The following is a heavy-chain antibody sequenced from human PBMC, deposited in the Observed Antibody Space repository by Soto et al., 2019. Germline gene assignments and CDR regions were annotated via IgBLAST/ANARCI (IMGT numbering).Heavy chain of an antibody. CDR2: INPNIGGT. V-gene: IGHV1-2*04. CDR3: ARGLKHYYGSGSYLGRSYYFDY. D-gene: IGHD3-10*01. Sequence: GASVKVSCKASGYTFTGYYMHWVRQAPGQGLEWMGWINPNIGGTNYAQKFQGWVTMTRDTSISTAYMELSRLRSDDTAVYYCARGLKHYYGSGSYLGRSYYFDYWGQGTLVTVSS. J-gene: IGHJ4*02. CDR1: GYTFTGYY.